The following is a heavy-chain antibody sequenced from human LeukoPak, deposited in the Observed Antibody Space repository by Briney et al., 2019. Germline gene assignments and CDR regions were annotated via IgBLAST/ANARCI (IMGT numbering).Heavy chain of an antibody. V-gene: IGHV4-38-2*02. D-gene: IGHD3-16*01. J-gene: IGHJ4*02. Sequence: SETLSLTCTVSGYSISSGNYWGWIRQPPGKGLEWIGSIYHSGSTYYNPSLKSRVTISVDTSKNQFSLKLSSVTAADTAVYYCARGGVMYGDYWGQGTLVTVSS. CDR2: IYHSGST. CDR3: ARGGVMYGDY. CDR1: GYSISSGNY.